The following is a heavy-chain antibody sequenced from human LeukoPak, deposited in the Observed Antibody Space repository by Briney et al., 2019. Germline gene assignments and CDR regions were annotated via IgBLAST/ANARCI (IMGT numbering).Heavy chain of an antibody. CDR3: ARVRASGSSPFDY. D-gene: IGHD3-10*01. V-gene: IGHV4-34*01. CDR1: GGSFSGHF. Sequence: PSETLSLTCAVYGGSFSGHFWGWIRQSPGKGLEWVGEVNEYGTTRYNPSLKSRVSISEDSPKNQMSLNLNSVTAADTGVYYCARVRASGSSPFDYWGQGTLVTVSS. CDR2: VNEYGTT. J-gene: IGHJ4*02.